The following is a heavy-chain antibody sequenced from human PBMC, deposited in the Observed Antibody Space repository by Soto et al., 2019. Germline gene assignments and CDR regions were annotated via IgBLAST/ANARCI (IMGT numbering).Heavy chain of an antibody. V-gene: IGHV4-39*01. Sequence: PSETLSLTCTVSGASISSSSYYWGWIRQPPGKGLEWIGSIYYSGSTYYNPSLKSRVTISVDTSKNQFSLKLSSVTAADTAVYYCARHWGSTSCPTDYWGQGTLVTVSS. CDR2: IYYSGST. D-gene: IGHD2-2*01. CDR1: GASISSSSYY. J-gene: IGHJ4*02. CDR3: ARHWGSTSCPTDY.